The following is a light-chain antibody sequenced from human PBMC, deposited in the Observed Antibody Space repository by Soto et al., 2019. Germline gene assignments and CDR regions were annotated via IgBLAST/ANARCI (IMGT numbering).Light chain of an antibody. CDR2: WGS. CDR3: MQALQTRT. Sequence: DIVMPQSPLALSVTPGEPASISCRSSQSLLHSNGYKYLDWYLQKPGQSPQLLIYWGSNRASGVPDRFSGSGSGTDFTLKISIVEPEDVGVYYCMQALQTRTFGQGTKVEIK. CDR1: QSLLHSNGYKY. J-gene: IGKJ1*01. V-gene: IGKV2-28*01.